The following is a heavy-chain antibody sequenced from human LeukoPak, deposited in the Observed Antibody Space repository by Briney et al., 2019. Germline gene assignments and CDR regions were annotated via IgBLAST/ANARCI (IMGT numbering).Heavy chain of an antibody. D-gene: IGHD2/OR15-2a*01. CDR3: ARATSNAWFDY. J-gene: IGHJ4*02. CDR2: INHSGAT. V-gene: IGHV4-34*01. Sequence: SETLSLTCVVYGGSFSDYYWTWVRQPPGKGLEWIGEINHSGATKYNPSLKSRVTISIHTSNNQFSLKLNSVTAADTAVYYCARATSNAWFDYWGQGTLVTVSS. CDR1: GGSFSDYY.